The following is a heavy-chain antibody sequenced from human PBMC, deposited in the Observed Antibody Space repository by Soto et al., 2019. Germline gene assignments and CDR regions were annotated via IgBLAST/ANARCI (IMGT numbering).Heavy chain of an antibody. V-gene: IGHV3-21*06. CDR1: GFTFTRYS. Sequence: GFLRLSCAASGFTFTRYSMNWVRQAPGKGLEWVSSISSTTNYIYYGDSMKGRFTISRDNAKNSLYLEMNSLRAEDMAVYYCARESEDLTSNFDYWGQGTLVTVSS. CDR3: ARESEDLTSNFDY. J-gene: IGHJ4*02. CDR2: ISSTTNYI.